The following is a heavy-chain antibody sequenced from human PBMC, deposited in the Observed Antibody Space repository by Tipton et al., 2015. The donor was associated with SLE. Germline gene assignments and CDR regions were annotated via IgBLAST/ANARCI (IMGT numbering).Heavy chain of an antibody. D-gene: IGHD3-10*01. Sequence: LSLTCAASGFTVSSNYMSWVRQAPGKGLEWASVIYSGGSAYYADSVKGRFTISRHNSKNTLYLQMNSLRAEDTAVYYCARGESGMDVWGKGTTVTVSS. CDR2: IYSGGSA. CDR3: ARGESGMDV. CDR1: GFTVSSNY. V-gene: IGHV3-53*04. J-gene: IGHJ6*03.